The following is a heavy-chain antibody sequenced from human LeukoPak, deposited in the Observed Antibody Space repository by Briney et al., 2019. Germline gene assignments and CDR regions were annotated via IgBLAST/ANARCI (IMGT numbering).Heavy chain of an antibody. CDR1: GFTFSSYG. J-gene: IGHJ4*02. CDR3: AKDRLRSTSCYFDY. V-gene: IGHV3-30*18. Sequence: PGGSLRLSCAASGFTFSSYGMHWVRQAPGKGLEWVAVISYDGSNKYYADSVKGRFTISRDNSKNTLHLQMNSLRAEDTAVYYCAKDRLRSTSCYFDYWGQGTLVTVSS. CDR2: ISYDGSNK. D-gene: IGHD2-2*01.